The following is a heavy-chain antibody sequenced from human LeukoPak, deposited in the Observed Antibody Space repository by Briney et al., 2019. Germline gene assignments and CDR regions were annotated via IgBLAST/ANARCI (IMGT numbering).Heavy chain of an antibody. CDR1: GLTFSNVW. J-gene: IGHJ6*03. Sequence: PGGSLRLSCTASGLTFSNVWMSWVRQTPGKGLEWVGRIKRKSDGGTTEYAAPVKGRFTISRDDSKDTLYLQMNSLKTEDTAVYYCTTEERTYYYYMDVWGKGTTVTVSS. D-gene: IGHD6-25*01. CDR2: IKRKSDGGTT. CDR3: TTEERTYYYYMDV. V-gene: IGHV3-15*01.